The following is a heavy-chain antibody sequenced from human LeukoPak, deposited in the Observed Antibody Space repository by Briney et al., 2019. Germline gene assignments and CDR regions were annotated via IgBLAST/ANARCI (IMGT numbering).Heavy chain of an antibody. CDR1: GFTLSSYA. D-gene: IGHD2-15*01. CDR2: IGSRGIST. Sequence: GGTLRLSCAASGFTLSSYAMSWVRQAPGKGLEWVSAIGSRGISTYYADSVEGRFTISRDNSKNTLYVQMNSLRAEDTAVYYCAKQVGYCSEGSCYFDYWGQGTLVTVSP. J-gene: IGHJ4*02. V-gene: IGHV3-23*01. CDR3: AKQVGYCSEGSCYFDY.